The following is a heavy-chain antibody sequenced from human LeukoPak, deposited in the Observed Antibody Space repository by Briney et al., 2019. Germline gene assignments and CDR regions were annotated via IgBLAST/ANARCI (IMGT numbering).Heavy chain of an antibody. J-gene: IGHJ4*02. D-gene: IGHD5-12*01. CDR3: ARERYSGYDFESVIDY. CDR2: IYGDNGDT. CDR1: GDSFTSYA. V-gene: IGHV1-3*01. Sequence: GASVKVSCKASGDSFTSYAMNWVRHAPGQRLEWMGWIYGDNGDTKYSQEFQGRVTITRDTSASTAYMELSSLRPEDTAVYYCARERYSGYDFESVIDYWGQGTLVTVSS.